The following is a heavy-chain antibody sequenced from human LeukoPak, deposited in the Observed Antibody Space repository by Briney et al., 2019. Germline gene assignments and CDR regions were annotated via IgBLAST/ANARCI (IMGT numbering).Heavy chain of an antibody. CDR3: AKGPNYDILTGWRRTYNAFDI. V-gene: IGHV3-30*02. J-gene: IGHJ3*02. D-gene: IGHD3-9*01. CDR1: GFSFSTYG. CDR2: IRYDGSNK. Sequence: GGSLTLSCAASGFSFSTYGMHWVRQAPGKGLEWVACIRYDGSNKYYTDSVKDRSTISTDNSTYTLYLPMNSLRTEDTAMYYCAKGPNYDILTGWRRTYNAFDIWGQGTMVTVSS.